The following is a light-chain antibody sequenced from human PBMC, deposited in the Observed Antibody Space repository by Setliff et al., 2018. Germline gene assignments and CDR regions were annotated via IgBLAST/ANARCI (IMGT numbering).Light chain of an antibody. CDR1: SRDVGNYNL. J-gene: IGLJ1*01. V-gene: IGLV2-23*02. CDR2: GVT. CDR3: CSYAARTGFLDV. Sequence: QSALTQPASVSGSPGQSITISCTGTSRDVGNYNLVSWFKQHPGKAPKLIIYGVTERPSGVSNRFSGSKSGNTASLTISGLQTDDEADYYCCSYAARTGFLDVFGTGTKVTVL.